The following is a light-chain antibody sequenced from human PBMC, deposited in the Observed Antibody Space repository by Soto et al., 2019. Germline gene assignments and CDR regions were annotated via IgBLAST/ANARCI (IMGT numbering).Light chain of an antibody. J-gene: IGKJ5*01. CDR2: GAS. Sequence: VLTQSPGTLSLSPGQRETSSCRASQSVSSSYLAWYQQKPGQAPRLLIYGASRRATGIPDRFSGSGSGTDFTLTISRLEPEDFAVYYCQQYGSSVITFGQGTQLEI. V-gene: IGKV3-20*01. CDR1: QSVSSSY. CDR3: QQYGSSVIT.